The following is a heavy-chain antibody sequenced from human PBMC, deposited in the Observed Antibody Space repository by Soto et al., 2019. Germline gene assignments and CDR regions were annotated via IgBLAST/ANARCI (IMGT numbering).Heavy chain of an antibody. Sequence: EVQLLESGGGLVQPGGSLRLSCAASGFTFSTYAMSWVRQAPGKGLEWVSGVSGSGGSIYSADSVKGRFTISRDNFENRLYLQMNSLSAEDTAVYYCARLGTDSSGYLSGIWFDPWGQGTLVTVSS. CDR3: ARLGTDSSGYLSGIWFDP. CDR1: GFTFSTYA. D-gene: IGHD3-22*01. J-gene: IGHJ5*02. V-gene: IGHV3-23*01. CDR2: VSGSGGSI.